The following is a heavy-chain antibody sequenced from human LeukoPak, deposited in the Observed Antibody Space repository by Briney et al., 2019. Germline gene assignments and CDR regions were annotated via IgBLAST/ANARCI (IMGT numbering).Heavy chain of an antibody. V-gene: IGHV4-59*08. CDR3: ARRSYCGGDCYSSTHDAFDI. CDR2: IYYSGST. D-gene: IGHD2-21*02. CDR1: GGSISSYY. J-gene: IGHJ3*02. Sequence: SETLSLTCTVSGGSISSYYWGWIRQPPGKGLEWIGYIYYSGSTNYNPSLKSRVTISVDTSKNQFSLKLSSVTAADTAVYYCARRSYCGGDCYSSTHDAFDIWGQGTMVTVSS.